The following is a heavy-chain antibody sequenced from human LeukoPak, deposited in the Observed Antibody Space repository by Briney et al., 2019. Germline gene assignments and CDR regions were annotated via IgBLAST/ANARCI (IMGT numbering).Heavy chain of an antibody. J-gene: IGHJ4*01. CDR2: LSGSGITT. Sequence: PGGSLRLSCAASGFTFSNSAMSWVRQPPGKGLEWVSTLSGSGITTYYADSVKGRFTNSRDNSKNTLYLQMNSLRAEHTAVYYRAKGIYSSGWSYFDYWGHGTLVTVSS. CDR3: AKGIYSSGWSYFDY. V-gene: IGHV3-23*01. D-gene: IGHD6-19*01. CDR1: GFTFSNSA.